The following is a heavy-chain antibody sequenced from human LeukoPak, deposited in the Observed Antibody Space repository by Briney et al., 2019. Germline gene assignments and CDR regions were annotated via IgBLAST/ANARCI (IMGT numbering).Heavy chain of an antibody. V-gene: IGHV3-53*01. J-gene: IGHJ4*02. CDR1: GFTVSSNY. CDR3: ARGASSGWYFDY. D-gene: IGHD6-19*01. Sequence: AGGSLRLSCAASGFTVSSNYMNWVRQAPGKGLEWVSVIYVGGGTFYADSVKGRFTISRDISKNTLYLQMNSLRAEDTAVYYCARGASSGWYFDYWGQGTLVTVSS. CDR2: IYVGGGT.